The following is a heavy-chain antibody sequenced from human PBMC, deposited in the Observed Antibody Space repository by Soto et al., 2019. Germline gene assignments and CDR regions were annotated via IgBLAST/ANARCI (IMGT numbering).Heavy chain of an antibody. CDR2: IYYSGST. D-gene: IGHD6-13*01. CDR3: ARARQQLAYFDY. Sequence: QLQLQESGPGLVKPSETLSLTCTVSGGSISSSSYYWGWIRQPPGKGLEWIGSIYYSGSTYYNPSLKSRVTISVDTSKNQFSLKLSSVTAADTAVYYCARARQQLAYFDYWGQGTLVTVSS. V-gene: IGHV4-39*01. CDR1: GGSISSSSYY. J-gene: IGHJ4*02.